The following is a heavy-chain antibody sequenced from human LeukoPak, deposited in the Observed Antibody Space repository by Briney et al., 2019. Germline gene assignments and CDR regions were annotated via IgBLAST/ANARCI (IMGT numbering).Heavy chain of an antibody. CDR2: ISSSSNYI. J-gene: IGHJ4*02. D-gene: IGHD4-17*01. CDR1: GFTFSTYS. Sequence: GGSLRLSCAASGFTFSTYSMNWVRQAPGKGLEWVSSISSSSNYIYYADSMKGRFTISRDNAKNSLYLQMNSLRAEDTAVYYCAREPYGDYFLDYWGQGTLVTVSS. V-gene: IGHV3-21*01. CDR3: AREPYGDYFLDY.